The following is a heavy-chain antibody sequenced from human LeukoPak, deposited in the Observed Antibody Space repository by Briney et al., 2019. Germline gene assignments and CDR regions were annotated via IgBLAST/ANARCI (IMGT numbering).Heavy chain of an antibody. CDR2: INTHNGNT. Sequence: ASVTVSCKASGYTFNTYAITWLRQAPGQGPEWMGWINTHNGNTNYAQNVQGRVTMTTDKSTSTVYMDLASLRSDDTAVYYCARGGAVSGDLLGIYRFDTWGQGTLVTVSS. CDR3: ARGGAVSGDLLGIYRFDT. J-gene: IGHJ5*02. CDR1: GYTFNTYA. V-gene: IGHV1-18*01. D-gene: IGHD1-14*01.